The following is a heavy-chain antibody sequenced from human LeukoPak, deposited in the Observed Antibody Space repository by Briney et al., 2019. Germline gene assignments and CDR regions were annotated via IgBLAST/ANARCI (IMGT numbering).Heavy chain of an antibody. CDR3: ATYCSSTSCYLHYFDY. CDR2: IIPIFGTA. J-gene: IGHJ4*02. V-gene: IGHV1-69*01. Sequence: SVKVSCKASGGTFSSYAISWLRQAPGQGLEWMGGIIPIFGTANYAQKFQGRVTITADESTSTAYMELSSLRSEDTAVYYCATYCSSTSCYLHYFDYWGQGTLVTVSS. D-gene: IGHD2-2*01. CDR1: GGTFSSYA.